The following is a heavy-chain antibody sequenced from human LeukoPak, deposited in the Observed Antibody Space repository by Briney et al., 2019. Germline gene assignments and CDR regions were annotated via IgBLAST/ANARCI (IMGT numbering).Heavy chain of an antibody. Sequence: GGSLRLSCAASGITFSDYYMTWIRQAPGKGLEWVSYISSSSSYTNYADSVKGRFTISRDNAKNSLYLQMNSLRAEDTAVYYCARHHWHFDLWGRGTLVTASS. CDR1: GITFSDYY. CDR2: ISSSSSYT. V-gene: IGHV3-11*03. J-gene: IGHJ2*01. CDR3: ARHHWHFDL.